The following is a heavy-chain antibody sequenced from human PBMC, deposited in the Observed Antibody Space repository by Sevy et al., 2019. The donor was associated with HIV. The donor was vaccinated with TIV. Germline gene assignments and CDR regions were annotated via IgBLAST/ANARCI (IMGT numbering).Heavy chain of an antibody. CDR3: ARGLS. V-gene: IGHV3-48*01. Sequence: GGSLRLSCAASGFTFSSYGVNWVRQAQGKGLEWVSYINNSSRTAYSDSVKGRFTISRDNAKNSVFLQMNSLRVEDTGVYYCARGLSWGQGTSVTVSS. CDR1: GFTFSSYG. CDR2: INNSSRTA. J-gene: IGHJ4*02.